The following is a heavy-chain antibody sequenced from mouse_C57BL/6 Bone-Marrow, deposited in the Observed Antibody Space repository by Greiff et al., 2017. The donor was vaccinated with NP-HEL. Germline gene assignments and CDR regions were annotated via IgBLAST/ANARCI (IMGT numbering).Heavy chain of an antibody. CDR1: GYSFTSYW. V-gene: IGHV1-69*01. Sequence: QVQLQQPGAELVMPGASVKLSCKASGYSFTSYWMHWVKQRPGQGLEWIGEIDPSDSTTSYNQKFKGKSTLTVDKSSSTAYMQLSSLTSEDSAVSDCAAAHYCDGSSYDVDYWGQGTAVTVTS. CDR2: IDPSDSTT. D-gene: IGHD1-1*01. CDR3: AAAHYCDGSSYDVDY. J-gene: IGHJ4*01.